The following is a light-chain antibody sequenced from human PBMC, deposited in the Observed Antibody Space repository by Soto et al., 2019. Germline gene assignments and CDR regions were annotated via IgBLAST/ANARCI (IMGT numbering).Light chain of an antibody. CDR1: QSVLYSSDNKNY. J-gene: IGKJ2*01. CDR2: WAS. V-gene: IGKV4-1*01. CDR3: QKYYSGPMYT. Sequence: DIVMTQSPDSLAVSLGERATINCKSSQSVLYSSDNKNYLAWYQQKPGQPPKLLIYWASTREFGVPDRFSGSGSGTDFTLTISGLKAEDVAVYYCQKYYSGPMYTFGRGTKREIK.